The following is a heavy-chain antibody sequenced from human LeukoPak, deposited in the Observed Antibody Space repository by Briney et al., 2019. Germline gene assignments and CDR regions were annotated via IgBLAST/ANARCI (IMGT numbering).Heavy chain of an antibody. V-gene: IGHV1-18*01. CDR2: ISAYNGKT. CDR1: GYTFTSYG. Sequence: GGSVRVSCKASGYTFTSYGISWVRQAPGEGLEWMGWISAYNGKTNYAQTLQGRVTITTETSTSTAYMDLSRLRSDDTAVYYCARVRIAAALALEYYYYMDVWGKGTTVTVSS. J-gene: IGHJ6*03. D-gene: IGHD6-13*01. CDR3: ARVRIAAALALEYYYYMDV.